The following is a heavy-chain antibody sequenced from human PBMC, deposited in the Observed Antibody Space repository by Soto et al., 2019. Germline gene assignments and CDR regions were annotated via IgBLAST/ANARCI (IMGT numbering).Heavy chain of an antibody. V-gene: IGHV1-69*13. J-gene: IGHJ6*02. D-gene: IGHD2-15*01. Sequence: ASVKVSCKASGYTFTRYQMHWVRQAPGQGLEWMGGIIPIFDTANYAQKFQGRVTITADESTSTAYMELSSLRSEDTAVYYCARHDCISSSCYYYYYYGMDVWGQGTTVTVSS. CDR3: ARHDCISSSCYYYYYYGMDV. CDR1: GYTFTRYQ. CDR2: IIPIFDTA.